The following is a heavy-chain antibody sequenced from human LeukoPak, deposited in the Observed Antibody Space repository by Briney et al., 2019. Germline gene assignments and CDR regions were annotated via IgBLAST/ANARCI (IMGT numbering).Heavy chain of an antibody. J-gene: IGHJ3*02. V-gene: IGHV3-21*01. CDR1: GFTFSSYS. CDR3: ARDGVPYAFDI. D-gene: IGHD2-2*01. CDR2: ISSGSSYI. Sequence: GGSLRLSCAASGFTFSSYSMNWVRQAPGKGLEWVSSISSGSSYIYHADSVKGRFTISRDNAKNSLYLQMNSLRAEDTAVYYCARDGVPYAFDIWGQGTMVTVSS.